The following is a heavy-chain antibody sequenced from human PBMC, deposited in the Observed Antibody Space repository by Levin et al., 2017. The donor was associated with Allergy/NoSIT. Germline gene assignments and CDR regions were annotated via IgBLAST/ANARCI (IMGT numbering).Heavy chain of an antibody. D-gene: IGHD4-23*01. CDR2: IYPGDSDT. J-gene: IGHJ5*02. V-gene: IGHV5-51*01. Sequence: AGGSLRLSCKGPGYSFTSYWIGWVRQMPGKGLEWMGIIYPGDSDTRYSPSFQGQVTISADKSISTAYLQWSSLKASDTAMYYCARTMTTVANWFDPWGQGTLVTVSS. CDR3: ARTMTTVANWFDP. CDR1: GYSFTSYW.